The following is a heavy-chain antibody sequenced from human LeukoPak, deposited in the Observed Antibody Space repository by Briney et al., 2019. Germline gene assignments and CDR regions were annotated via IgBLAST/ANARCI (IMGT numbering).Heavy chain of an antibody. CDR1: GYTFTSYY. Sequence: ASVKVSCKASGYTFTSYYMHWVRQAPGQGLEWMGIINPSGGSTSYAQKFQGGVTMTRDMSTSTVYMELSSLRSEDTAVYYCARGGSSSRPNDAFDIWGQGTMVTVSS. CDR2: INPSGGST. CDR3: ARGGSSSRPNDAFDI. J-gene: IGHJ3*02. D-gene: IGHD6-6*01. V-gene: IGHV1-46*01.